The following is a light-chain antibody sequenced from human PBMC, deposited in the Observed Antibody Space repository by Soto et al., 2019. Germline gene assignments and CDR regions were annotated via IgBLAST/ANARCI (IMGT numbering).Light chain of an antibody. V-gene: IGKV1-33*01. Sequence: DIQMTQSPSSLSASVGDRVTITCQASQAISNYLNWYQQKPGEAPKLLVYDASNLEKGVPSRFRGGGSGTDFTFTISSLQPEDIATYYCQQYDNLPLTFGGGTKVEIK. CDR3: QQYDNLPLT. J-gene: IGKJ4*01. CDR2: DAS. CDR1: QAISNY.